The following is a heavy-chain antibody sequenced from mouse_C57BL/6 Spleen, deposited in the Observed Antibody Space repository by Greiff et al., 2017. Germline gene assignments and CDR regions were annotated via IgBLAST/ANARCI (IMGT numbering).Heavy chain of an antibody. D-gene: IGHD4-1*01. CDR1: GYAFSSSW. J-gene: IGHJ4*01. CDR2: IYPGDGDT. CDR3: ARGGTGTYYAMDY. V-gene: IGHV1-82*01. Sequence: VKLQQSGPELVKPGASVKISCKASGYAFSSSWMNWVKQRPGKGLEWIGRIYPGDGDTNYNGKFKGKATLTADKSSSTAYMQLSSLTSEDSAVYFCARGGTGTYYAMDYWGQGTSVTVSS.